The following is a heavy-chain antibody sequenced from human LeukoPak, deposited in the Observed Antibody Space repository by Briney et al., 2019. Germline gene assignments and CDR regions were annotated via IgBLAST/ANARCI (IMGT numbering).Heavy chain of an antibody. V-gene: IGHV3-30*18. J-gene: IGHJ5*02. CDR3: AKDLWQWLAPPYNWFDP. D-gene: IGHD6-19*01. CDR2: ISYDGSNT. Sequence: PGRSLRLSCAASGFTFSSYGMHWVRQAPGKGLVWVAVISYDGSNTYYADSVKGRFTISRDNSKDTLYLQMNSPRAEDTAVYYCAKDLWQWLAPPYNWFDPWGQGTLVTVSS. CDR1: GFTFSSYG.